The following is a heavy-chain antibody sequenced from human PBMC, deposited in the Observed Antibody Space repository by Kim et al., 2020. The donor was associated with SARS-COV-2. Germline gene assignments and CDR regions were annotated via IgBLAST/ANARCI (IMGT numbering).Heavy chain of an antibody. J-gene: IGHJ4*02. Sequence: GGSLRLSCTASGFFFSTCAMTWVRQAPGKGLEWLSTLSRSGNTTYYADSVKGRFIVSRDNSKNLVYLQMDNLRADDTARYYCAKSPTDMTAFFDYWGQGALVTVS. CDR1: GFFFSTCA. D-gene: IGHD3-3*02. V-gene: IGHV3-23*05. CDR2: LSRSGNTT. CDR3: AKSPTDMTAFFDY.